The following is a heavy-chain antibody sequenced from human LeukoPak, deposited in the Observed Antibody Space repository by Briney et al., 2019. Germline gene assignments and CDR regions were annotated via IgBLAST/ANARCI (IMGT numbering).Heavy chain of an antibody. D-gene: IGHD4-11*01. Sequence: PSETLSLTCTVSGGSISSYYWSWIRQPPGKGLEWIGYIYYSGSTYYNPSLKSRVTISVDTSKNQFSLKLSSVTAADTAVYYCARVSNYGDYYYGMDVWGQGTTVTVSS. J-gene: IGHJ6*02. V-gene: IGHV4-59*08. CDR1: GGSISSYY. CDR3: ARVSNYGDYYYGMDV. CDR2: IYYSGST.